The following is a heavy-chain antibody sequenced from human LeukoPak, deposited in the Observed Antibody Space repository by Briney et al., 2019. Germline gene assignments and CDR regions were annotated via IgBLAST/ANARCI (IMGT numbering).Heavy chain of an antibody. CDR3: ARGQFRRPDY. CDR2: ISSSSSYI. CDR1: GFTFSSYS. D-gene: IGHD1-1*01. Sequence: GGSLRLSCAASGFTFSSYSMTWVRQAPGKGLEWVSSISSSSSYIYYADSVKGRFTISRDNAKNSLYLQMNSLRAEDTAVYYCARGQFRRPDYWGQGTLVTVSS. J-gene: IGHJ4*02. V-gene: IGHV3-21*01.